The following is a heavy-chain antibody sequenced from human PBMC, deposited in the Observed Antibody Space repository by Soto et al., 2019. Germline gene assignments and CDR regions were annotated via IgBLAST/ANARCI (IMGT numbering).Heavy chain of an antibody. Sequence: VQLLESGGGFVQPGGSLRLSCAASGLRFSDFAMTWVRHAPGRGLEWVSAITGTASSTYYADSVKGRFTISRDNSKNTLYLQINSLRAEDTAIYYCAKGAEGYVVSSLDSWGQGTLVTVAS. CDR1: GLRFSDFA. CDR2: ITGTASST. CDR3: AKGAEGYVVSSLDS. D-gene: IGHD5-12*01. V-gene: IGHV3-23*01. J-gene: IGHJ4*02.